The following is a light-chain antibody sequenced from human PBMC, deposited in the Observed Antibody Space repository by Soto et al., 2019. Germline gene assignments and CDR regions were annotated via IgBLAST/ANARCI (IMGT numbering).Light chain of an antibody. CDR2: KTS. V-gene: IGKV1-5*03. Sequence: DIQMTQSPSTLSASVGDRVTITCRASQGISPWLAWYQQKPGKAPKVLIYKTSSLQSGVPSRFSGSGSGTEVTLTISSLQPDDFATDYCQQYKSYSRTFGQGTKVEI. CDR1: QGISPW. J-gene: IGKJ1*01. CDR3: QQYKSYSRT.